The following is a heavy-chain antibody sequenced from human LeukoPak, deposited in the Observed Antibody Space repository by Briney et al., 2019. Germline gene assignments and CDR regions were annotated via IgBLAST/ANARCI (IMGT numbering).Heavy chain of an antibody. CDR3: AREGVLAAADGRDAFDI. Sequence: SETLSLTCTVSGGSISSYYWSWIRQPPGKGLEWIRYIYYSGSTNYNPSLKSRVTISVDTSKNQFSLKLSSVTAADTAVYYCAREGVLAAADGRDAFDIWGQGTMVTVSS. CDR1: GGSISSYY. J-gene: IGHJ3*02. CDR2: IYYSGST. D-gene: IGHD6-13*01. V-gene: IGHV4-59*01.